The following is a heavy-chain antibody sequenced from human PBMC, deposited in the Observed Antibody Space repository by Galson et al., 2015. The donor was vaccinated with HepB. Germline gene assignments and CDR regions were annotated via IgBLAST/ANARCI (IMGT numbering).Heavy chain of an antibody. J-gene: IGHJ4*02. CDR2: ISSSSSYT. Sequence: SLRLSCAASGFTFSDYYMSWIRQAPGKGLEWVSYISSSSSYTNYADSVKGRFTISRDNAKNSLYLQMNSLRAEDTAVYYCAILNGLDYYDSSGSIEDYWGQGTLVTVSS. V-gene: IGHV3-11*03. CDR3: AILNGLDYYDSSGSIEDY. CDR1: GFTFSDYY. D-gene: IGHD3-22*01.